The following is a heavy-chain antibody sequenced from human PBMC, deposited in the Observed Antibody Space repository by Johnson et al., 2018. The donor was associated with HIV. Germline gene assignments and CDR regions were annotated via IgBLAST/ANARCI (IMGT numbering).Heavy chain of an antibody. Sequence: VQLVESGGGLVQPGGSLRVSCVTSGFTFTNYWMSWVRQAPGKGLEWVANIKQDGSEKYYVDSVKGRFTISRDNAKNSLYLQMNSLRAEDTALYYCARDDRPDGFDIWGQGTMVTVSS. CDR3: ARDDRPDGFDI. J-gene: IGHJ3*02. CDR1: GFTFTNYW. V-gene: IGHV3-7*01. CDR2: IKQDGSEK.